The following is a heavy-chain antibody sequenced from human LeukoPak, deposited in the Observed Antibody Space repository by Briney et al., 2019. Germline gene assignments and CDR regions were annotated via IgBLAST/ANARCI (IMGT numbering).Heavy chain of an antibody. V-gene: IGHV4-34*01. D-gene: IGHD3-9*01. CDR1: GGSFSGYY. CDR2: INHSGST. J-gene: IGHJ4*02. CDR3: ARAVHILTGYFHFDY. Sequence: SETLSLTCAVYGGSFSGYYWSWIRQPPGKGLEWIGEINHSGSTNYNPSLKSRVTISVDTSKNQFSLKLSSVTAADTAVYYCARAVHILTGYFHFDYWGQGTLVTVSS.